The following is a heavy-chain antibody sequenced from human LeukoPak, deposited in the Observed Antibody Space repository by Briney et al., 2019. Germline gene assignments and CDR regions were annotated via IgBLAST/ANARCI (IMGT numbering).Heavy chain of an antibody. Sequence: GGSLRLSCAASGFTFSSYSMNWVRQAPGKGLEWVSYISSSSNTIYYADSVKGRFTTSRDNAKNSLYLQMNSLRAEDTAVYYCARDGFWLPEPKGSDCWGQGTLVTVSS. CDR2: ISSSSNTI. V-gene: IGHV3-48*01. D-gene: IGHD1-14*01. CDR3: ARDGFWLPEPKGSDC. CDR1: GFTFSSYS. J-gene: IGHJ4*02.